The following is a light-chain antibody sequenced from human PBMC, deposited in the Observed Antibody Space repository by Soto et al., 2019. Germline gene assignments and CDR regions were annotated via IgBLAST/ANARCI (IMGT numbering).Light chain of an antibody. Sequence: IVLTQSPGTLSLSPGERATLSCRASQSVSSTYIAWYQQNPGQAPRLLIYGASSRATGIPDRFSGSGSGTDFTLTIRRLEPEDFAVYFCQEYGRSPPFTFGQGTKVEMK. CDR1: QSVSSTY. CDR2: GAS. J-gene: IGKJ2*01. CDR3: QEYGRSPPFT. V-gene: IGKV3-20*01.